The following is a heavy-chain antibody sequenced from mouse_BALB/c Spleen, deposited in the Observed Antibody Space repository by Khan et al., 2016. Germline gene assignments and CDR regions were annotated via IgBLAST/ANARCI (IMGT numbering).Heavy chain of an antibody. CDR2: INPDSRTI. CDR3: ARAGYDGYLVN. D-gene: IGHD2-14*01. J-gene: IGHJ3*01. CDR1: GFDLSRYW. Sequence: EVKLLESGGGLVQPGGSLKLSCAASGFDLSRYWMSWVRQAPGKGLEWIGEINPDSRTINYTPSLKDKFIISRDNAKNTLYLQMSKVRSEDTAVYYCARAGYDGYLVNWGQGTLVTVSA. V-gene: IGHV4-1*02.